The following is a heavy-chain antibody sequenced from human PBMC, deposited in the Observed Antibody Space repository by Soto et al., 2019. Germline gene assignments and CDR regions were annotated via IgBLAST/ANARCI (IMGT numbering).Heavy chain of an antibody. CDR3: AAGTDWFAP. J-gene: IGHJ5*02. CDR1: GGSRRSGSDY. D-gene: IGHD6-13*01. Sequence: SETLSLTCSVPGGSRRSGSDYWGCIRQPPGKGLVWIGSFFYGWRIFYNPSLKTRVTISVDTSKNQFSLRLKSVPPSDTAVYWAAAGTDWFAPWGQGTLVTVS. V-gene: IGHV4-39*01. CDR2: FFYGWRI.